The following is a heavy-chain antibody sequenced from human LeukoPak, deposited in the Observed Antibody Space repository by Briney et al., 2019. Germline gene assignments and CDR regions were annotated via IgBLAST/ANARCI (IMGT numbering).Heavy chain of an antibody. J-gene: IGHJ4*02. D-gene: IGHD3-10*01. CDR1: GFTFDDYG. V-gene: IGHV3-20*04. Sequence: GGSLRLSCAASGFTFDDYGMNWVRQAPGKGLEWVAGINWNGGSTGYADSVKGRFTISRDNAKNSLYLQMNSLRAEDTTLYYCARERYGSGNFDYWGQGTLVTVSS. CDR3: ARERYGSGNFDY. CDR2: INWNGGST.